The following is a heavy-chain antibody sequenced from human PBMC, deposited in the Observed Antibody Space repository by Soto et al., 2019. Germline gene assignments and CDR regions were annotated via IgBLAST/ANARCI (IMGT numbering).Heavy chain of an antibody. CDR3: ARGYYDSSGSFDP. V-gene: IGHV3-7*01. CDR1: GFTFSSYA. D-gene: IGHD3-22*01. Sequence: GGSLRLSCAASGFTFSSYAMSWVRQAPGKGLEWVANIKQDGSEKYYVDSVKGRFTISRDNAKNSLYLQMNSLRAEDTAVYYCARGYYDSSGSFDPWGQGTLVTVSS. CDR2: IKQDGSEK. J-gene: IGHJ5*02.